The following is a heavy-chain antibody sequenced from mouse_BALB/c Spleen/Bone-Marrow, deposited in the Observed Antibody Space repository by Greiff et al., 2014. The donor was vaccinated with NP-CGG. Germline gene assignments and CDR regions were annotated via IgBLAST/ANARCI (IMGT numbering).Heavy chain of an antibody. D-gene: IGHD1-1*01. Sequence: EVKLMESGAELVKPRASVKLSCTASGFNIKDTYMHWVKQRPEQGLEWIGRIDPANGNTKYDPKFQGKATITADTSSNTAYLQLSSLTSEDTAVYYCAAYYYGSSQFAYWGQGTLVTVSA. J-gene: IGHJ3*01. CDR3: AAYYYGSSQFAY. V-gene: IGHV14-3*02. CDR1: GFNIKDTY. CDR2: IDPANGNT.